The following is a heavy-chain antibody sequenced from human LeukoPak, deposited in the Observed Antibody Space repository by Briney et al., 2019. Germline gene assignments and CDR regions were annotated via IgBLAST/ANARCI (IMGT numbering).Heavy chain of an antibody. Sequence: PSGTLSLTCTVAGGSISSSFHYWDWIRQAPGKGLEWMGSLLYTGNTWYNPSLKSRITMSVGTSKNQFSLRLSSVNAADTALYYCARRGSGNGGTYAGMDVWGQGTSVTVSS. CDR1: GGSISSSFHY. V-gene: IGHV4-39*01. CDR2: LLYTGNT. J-gene: IGHJ6*02. D-gene: IGHD2-15*01. CDR3: ARRGSGNGGTYAGMDV.